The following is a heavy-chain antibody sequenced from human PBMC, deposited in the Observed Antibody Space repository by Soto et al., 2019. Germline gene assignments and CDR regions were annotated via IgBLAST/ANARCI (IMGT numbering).Heavy chain of an antibody. D-gene: IGHD3-10*01. Sequence: PSETLSLTCTVSGGSISSGGYSWSWIRQSPEKGLEWIGCIYPTGTTYYHPSLKSRVTISVDTSRNQFSLNLTSVTAADTAVYYCARAPPGPSPRWDLWGQGTTVTVS. CDR1: GGSISSGGYS. V-gene: IGHV4-30-2*06. CDR3: ARAPPGPSPRWDL. J-gene: IGHJ6*02. CDR2: IYPTGTT.